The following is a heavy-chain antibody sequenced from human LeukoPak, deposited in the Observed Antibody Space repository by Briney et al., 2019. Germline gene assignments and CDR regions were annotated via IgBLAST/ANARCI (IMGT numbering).Heavy chain of an antibody. CDR2: ISTSSSYK. J-gene: IGHJ4*02. CDR1: GFSFSTYT. Sequence: GGSLRLSCADSGFSFSTYTMNWVRQAPGRGLEWVASISTSSSYKHHADSVEGRFTISRDNAKNSLYLQRNSLRAEDTAGYYCARQNEGYCRNANCPTRFRFWGQGTPGTVPS. D-gene: IGHD2-2*01. CDR3: ARQNEGYCRNANCPTRFRF. V-gene: IGHV3-21*01.